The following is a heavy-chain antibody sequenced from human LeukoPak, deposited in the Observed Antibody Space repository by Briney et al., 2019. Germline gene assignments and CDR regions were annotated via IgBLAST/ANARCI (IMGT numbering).Heavy chain of an antibody. V-gene: IGHV4-39*07. CDR1: GGSVSSGSYY. J-gene: IGHJ4*02. D-gene: IGHD2-21*01. CDR2: INHSGST. Sequence: PSETLSLTCTVSGGSVSSGSYYWSWIRQPPGKGLEWIGEINHSGSTNYNPSLKSRVTISVDTSKNQFSLKLSSVTAADTAVYYCARAGHIAGDYWGQGTLVTVSS. CDR3: ARAGHIAGDY.